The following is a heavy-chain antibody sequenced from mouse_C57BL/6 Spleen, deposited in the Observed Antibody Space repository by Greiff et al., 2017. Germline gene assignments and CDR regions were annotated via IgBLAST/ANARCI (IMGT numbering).Heavy chain of an antibody. J-gene: IGHJ2*01. CDR2: INPYNGDT. CDR1: GYSFTGYF. CDR3: ARCDGYYYYFDY. Sequence: VQLKQSGPELVKPGDSVKISCKASGYSFTGYFMNWVMQSHGKSLEWIGRINPYNGDTFYNQKFKGKATLTVDKSSSTAHMELRSLTSEDSAVYYCARCDGYYYYFDYWGQGTTLTVSS. D-gene: IGHD2-3*01. V-gene: IGHV1-20*01.